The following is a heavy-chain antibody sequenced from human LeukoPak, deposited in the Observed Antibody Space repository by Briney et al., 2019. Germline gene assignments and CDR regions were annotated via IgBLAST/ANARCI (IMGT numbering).Heavy chain of an antibody. D-gene: IGHD7-27*01. Sequence: SETLSLTCTVSGGSISSDYWSWIRQPPGKGLEWIGYISPSGSTNYNPSHKSRVITSVDTSKNQFSLRLSSVTAADTAIYYCARARPGANWYFDLWGRGTLVTVSS. CDR2: ISPSGST. CDR3: ARARPGANWYFDL. V-gene: IGHV4-59*01. CDR1: GGSISSDY. J-gene: IGHJ2*01.